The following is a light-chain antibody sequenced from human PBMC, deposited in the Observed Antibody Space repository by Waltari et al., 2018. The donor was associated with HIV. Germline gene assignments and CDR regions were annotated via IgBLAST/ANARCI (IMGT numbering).Light chain of an antibody. Sequence: SSELTQPPSVSVSPGQTVRISCSGDTSSKQYAYWYQQKPGQAPVVVIIKDTERPSGIPERFSGSSSGTTVTLTIRGVQAEDEADYYCQSSDNSEHMIFGGGTKLTVL. CDR1: TSSKQY. J-gene: IGLJ2*01. CDR2: KDT. CDR3: QSSDNSEHMI. V-gene: IGLV3-25*03.